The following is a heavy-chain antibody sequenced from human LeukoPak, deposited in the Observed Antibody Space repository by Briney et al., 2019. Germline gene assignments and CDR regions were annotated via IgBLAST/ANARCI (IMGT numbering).Heavy chain of an antibody. CDR2: INHSGST. Sequence: SETLSLTCAVYGGSFSVYYWSWIRQPPGKGLEWIGEINHSGSTNYNPSLKSRVTISLDTSRNQFSLKLNSVTAADTAVYYCAKSNGYGLVDIWGQGTMVTVSS. J-gene: IGHJ3*02. CDR1: GGSFSVYY. D-gene: IGHD3-10*01. V-gene: IGHV4-34*01. CDR3: AKSNGYGLVDI.